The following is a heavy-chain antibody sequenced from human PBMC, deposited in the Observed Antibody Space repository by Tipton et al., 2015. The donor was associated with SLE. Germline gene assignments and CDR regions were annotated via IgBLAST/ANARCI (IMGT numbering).Heavy chain of an antibody. Sequence: TLSLTCTVSGDSISGHYRSWIRQPPGKGLEWIGYIYYSGTTYYNPSLKSRLTVSVDTSKNQFSLILSAVTAADTAVYFCARSITIFGVGDAFDPWGQGTLVTVSS. CDR2: IYYSGTT. J-gene: IGHJ5*02. CDR1: GDSISGHY. D-gene: IGHD3-3*01. V-gene: IGHV4-59*11. CDR3: ARSITIFGVGDAFDP.